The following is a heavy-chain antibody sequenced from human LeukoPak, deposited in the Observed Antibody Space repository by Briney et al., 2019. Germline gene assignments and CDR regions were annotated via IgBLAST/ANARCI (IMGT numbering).Heavy chain of an antibody. V-gene: IGHV3-48*03. Sequence: GGSLRLSCAASGFTFSSYEMNWVRQAPGKGLEWVSYISSSGSTIYYADSVKGRFTISRDNAKNSLYLQMNSLRAEDTAVYYCARKGIAVAALCFDYWGQGTLVTVSS. CDR3: ARKGIAVAALCFDY. CDR2: ISSSGSTI. D-gene: IGHD6-19*01. J-gene: IGHJ4*02. CDR1: GFTFSSYE.